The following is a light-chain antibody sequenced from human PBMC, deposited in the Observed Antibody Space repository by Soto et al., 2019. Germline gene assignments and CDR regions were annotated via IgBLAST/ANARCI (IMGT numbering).Light chain of an antibody. CDR3: CSYAGSSTYVV. CDR2: EGS. Sequence: QSALTQPASVSGSPGQSITISCTGTSSDVGSYNLVSWYLLHPGKAPKLMIYEGSKWPSGVSNRFSGSKSGNTASLTISGLQAEDEADYYCCSYAGSSTYVVFGGGTKVTVL. V-gene: IGLV2-23*01. J-gene: IGLJ2*01. CDR1: SSDVGSYNL.